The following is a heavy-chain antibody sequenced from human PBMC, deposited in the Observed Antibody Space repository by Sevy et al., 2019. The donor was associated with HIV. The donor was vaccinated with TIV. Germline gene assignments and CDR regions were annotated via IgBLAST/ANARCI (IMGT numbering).Heavy chain of an antibody. J-gene: IGHJ5*02. Sequence: SETLSLTCTVSGGSISRDYLSRIRQPPGKGLEYIGSIHNTRNTNYNPSLKSRVAISINTSKNQFSLKLSSVTAADTAVYYCATDVSIAWFFSWGQGTLVTVSS. CDR2: IHNTRNT. D-gene: IGHD6-19*01. V-gene: IGHV4-59*01. CDR3: ATDVSIAWFFS. CDR1: GGSISRDY.